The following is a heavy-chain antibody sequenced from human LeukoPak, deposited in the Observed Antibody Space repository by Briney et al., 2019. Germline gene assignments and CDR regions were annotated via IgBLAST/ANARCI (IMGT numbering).Heavy chain of an antibody. CDR3: ARDPSTWYFDY. CDR2: ISTSGST. J-gene: IGHJ4*02. D-gene: IGHD3-3*02. V-gene: IGHV4-4*07. CDR1: NDSISSYY. Sequence: PSETLSLTCTVSNDSISSYYWSWIQQPAGKGLEWIGLISTSGSTNYNPSLKSRVTMSVDTSKNQFSLKLSSVTAADTAVYYCARDPSTWYFDYWGQGTLVTVSS.